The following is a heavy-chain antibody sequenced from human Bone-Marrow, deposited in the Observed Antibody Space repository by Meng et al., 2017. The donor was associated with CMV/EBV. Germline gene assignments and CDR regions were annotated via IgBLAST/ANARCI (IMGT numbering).Heavy chain of an antibody. V-gene: IGHV3-74*01. CDR3: ARKMRRFWSGGGGMDV. J-gene: IGHJ6*02. D-gene: IGHD3-3*01. CDR2: NNSDGSST. CDR1: GFTFSSYW. Sequence: GGSLRLSCAASGFTFSSYWMHWVRQAPGKGQVWVSRNNSDGSSTSYADSVKGRFTISRDNAKNTLYLKMNSLRAEDTAVYYCARKMRRFWSGGGGMDVWGQGTTVTVSS.